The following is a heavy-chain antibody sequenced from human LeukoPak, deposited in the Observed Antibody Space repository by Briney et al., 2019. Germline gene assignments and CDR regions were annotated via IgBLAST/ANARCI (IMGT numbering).Heavy chain of an antibody. J-gene: IGHJ4*02. CDR2: IIPILGKA. Sequence: GASVKVSCKASVGTFSSYVISWVRQAPGQGLEWMGRIIPILGKANYAQKFQGRVTITADKSTSTAYMELSSLRSEDTAVYYCARDVRGYYGSGSYYQGDYWGQGTLVTVSS. CDR1: VGTFSSYV. CDR3: ARDVRGYYGSGSYYQGDY. D-gene: IGHD3-10*01. V-gene: IGHV1-69*04.